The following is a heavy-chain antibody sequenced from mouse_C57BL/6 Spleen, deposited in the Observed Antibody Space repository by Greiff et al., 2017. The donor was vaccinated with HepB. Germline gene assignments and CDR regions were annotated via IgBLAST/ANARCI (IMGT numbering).Heavy chain of an antibody. CDR1: GYTFTSYW. V-gene: IGHV1-64*01. CDR2: IHPNSGST. CDR3: ARSDYDYGGPWFAY. D-gene: IGHD2-4*01. Sequence: VQLQQPGAELVKPGASVKLSCKASGYTFTSYWMHWVKQRPGQGLEWIGMIHPNSGSTNYNEKFKSKATLTVDKSSSTAYMQLSSLTSEDSAVYYCARSDYDYGGPWFAYWGQGTLVTVSA. J-gene: IGHJ3*01.